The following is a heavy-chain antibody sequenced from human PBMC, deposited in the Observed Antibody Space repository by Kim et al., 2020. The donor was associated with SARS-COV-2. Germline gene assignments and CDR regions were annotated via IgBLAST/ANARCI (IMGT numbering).Heavy chain of an antibody. V-gene: IGHV3-21*01. J-gene: IGHJ6*02. D-gene: IGHD2-2*01. Sequence: GGSLRLSCAASGFTFSTYSMHWVRQAPGKGLEWVSSISSTSAYIYYADSVKGRFTISRDNAKDSLYLQMNSLRAEDTAVYYCARNLVPTTKTYGMDVWGRGTTVTVCS. CDR3: ARNLVPTTKTYGMDV. CDR1: GFTFSTYS. CDR2: ISSTSAYI.